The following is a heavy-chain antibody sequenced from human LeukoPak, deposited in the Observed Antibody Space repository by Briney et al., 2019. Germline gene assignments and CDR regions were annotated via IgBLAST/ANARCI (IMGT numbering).Heavy chain of an antibody. CDR3: ARVGRRFGVVILAWYFDY. Sequence: ALVKVSCKASGYTFTSYGISWVRQAPGQGLEWMGWISAYNGNTNYAQKLQGRVTMTTDTSTSTAYMELRSLRSDDTAVYYCARVGRRFGVVILAWYFDYWGQGTLITVSS. D-gene: IGHD3-3*01. J-gene: IGHJ4*02. V-gene: IGHV1-18*01. CDR1: GYTFTSYG. CDR2: ISAYNGNT.